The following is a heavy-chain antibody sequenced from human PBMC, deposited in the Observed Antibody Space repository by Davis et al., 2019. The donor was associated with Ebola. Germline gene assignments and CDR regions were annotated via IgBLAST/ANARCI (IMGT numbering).Heavy chain of an antibody. CDR2: IGNSGGSI. Sequence: GESLKISCAASGFTFSSSAMSWGRQAPGKGLEWVSSIGNSGGSIYYADSVKGRFTISRDNAKNSLYLQMNSLRDEDTAVYYCARVFDIWGQGTMVTVSS. CDR3: ARVFDI. J-gene: IGHJ3*02. V-gene: IGHV3-48*02. CDR1: GFTFSSSA.